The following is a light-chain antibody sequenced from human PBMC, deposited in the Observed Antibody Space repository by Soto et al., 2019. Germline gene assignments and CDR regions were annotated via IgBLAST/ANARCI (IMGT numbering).Light chain of an antibody. Sequence: EIVMTQSPATLSVSPGERATLSCRASQGVSSYLAWYQQKPGQAPRLLIYGASTRATGIPARFSGGGSGTEFTLTISSLQSEDFAVYYCQQYNNWPRTFGQGTKVDIK. V-gene: IGKV3-15*01. CDR3: QQYNNWPRT. CDR1: QGVSSY. J-gene: IGKJ1*01. CDR2: GAS.